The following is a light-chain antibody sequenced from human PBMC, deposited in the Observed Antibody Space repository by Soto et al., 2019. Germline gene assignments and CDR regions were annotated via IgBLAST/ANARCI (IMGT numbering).Light chain of an antibody. CDR2: LNSDGSH. CDR1: SGHSSYA. CDR3: QTWGSVKGVV. Sequence: QLVLTQSPSASASLGASVRLTCTLSSGHSSYAIAWHQQQPEKGPRYLMKLNSDGSHSKGDGIPDRFSGSSSGAERYLTISSLQSEDEADYYCQTWGSVKGVVFGGGTQLTVL. J-gene: IGLJ2*01. V-gene: IGLV4-69*02.